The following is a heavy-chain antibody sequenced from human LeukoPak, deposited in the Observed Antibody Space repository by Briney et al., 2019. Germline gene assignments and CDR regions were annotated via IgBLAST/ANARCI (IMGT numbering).Heavy chain of an antibody. CDR2: ISAYNGNT. Sequence: ASVKVSCKASGYTFTSYGISWVRQAPGQGLEWMGWISAYNGNTNYAQKLQGRVTMTTDTSTSTAYMELRSLRSDDTAVYYCARVEVPAAIEYYYYYYMDVWGKGTTVTVSS. D-gene: IGHD2-2*01. CDR3: ARVEVPAAIEYYYYYYMDV. J-gene: IGHJ6*03. CDR1: GYTFTSYG. V-gene: IGHV1-18*01.